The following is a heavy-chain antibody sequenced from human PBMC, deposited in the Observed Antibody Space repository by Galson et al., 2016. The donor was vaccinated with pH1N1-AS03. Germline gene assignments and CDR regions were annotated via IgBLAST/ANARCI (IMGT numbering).Heavy chain of an antibody. Sequence: SLRLSCAASGLIFSNSAMHWVRQAPGKGLEWVAVMSYDGGNEYYADAVKGRFTISRDHSRNTLYLQMNSLRVEDTAEYYCAAGDYVAASFDNWGRGTLVTVSS. D-gene: IGHD3-16*01. V-gene: IGHV3-30-3*01. CDR1: GLIFSNSA. CDR2: MSYDGGNE. J-gene: IGHJ4*02. CDR3: AAGDYVAASFDN.